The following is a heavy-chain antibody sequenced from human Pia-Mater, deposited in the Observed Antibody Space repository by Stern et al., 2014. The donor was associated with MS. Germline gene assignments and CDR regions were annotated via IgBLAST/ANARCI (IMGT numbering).Heavy chain of an antibody. D-gene: IGHD3-3*01. CDR1: GFTFSSFG. Sequence: VQLVESGGGVVQPGRSLTRSCAASGFTFSSFGMHWVRQAPGKGLEWVAVVWYDGSKTFYVDSVKGRFIISRDNSNNTVYLQMNSLRVDDTAVYYCARGGRFFSIDYWGQGTLVTVSS. CDR3: ARGGRFFSIDY. CDR2: VWYDGSKT. V-gene: IGHV3-33*01. J-gene: IGHJ4*02.